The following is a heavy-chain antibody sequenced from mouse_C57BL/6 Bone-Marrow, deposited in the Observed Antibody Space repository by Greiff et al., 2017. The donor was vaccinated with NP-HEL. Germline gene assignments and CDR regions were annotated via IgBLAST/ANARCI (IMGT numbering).Heavy chain of an antibody. CDR2: ISSGSSTI. J-gene: IGHJ2*01. CDR3: ARPSNYVYYFDY. CDR1: GFTFSDYG. D-gene: IGHD2-5*01. V-gene: IGHV5-17*01. Sequence: EVQVVESGGGLVKPGGSLKLSCAASGFTFSDYGMHWVRQAPEKGLEWVAYISSGSSTIYYADTVKGRFTFSRDNAKNTLFLQMTSLRSEETAMYYCARPSNYVYYFDYWGQGTTLTVSS.